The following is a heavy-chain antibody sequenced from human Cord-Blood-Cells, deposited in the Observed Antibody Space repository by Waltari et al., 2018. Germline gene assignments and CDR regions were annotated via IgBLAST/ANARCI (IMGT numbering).Heavy chain of an antibody. Sequence: QLQLQESGPGLVKHSETLSLTCTVSGGSISSSSYYWGWIRQPPGKGLEGIGSIYYSGSTYYNPSLKRRVTISVDTSKNQFSLKLSSVTAAGTAVYYCAGGSSGRYYIFYACDIWGQGTMVTVSS. V-gene: IGHV4-39*01. D-gene: IGHD3-10*01. J-gene: IGHJ3*02. CDR3: AGGSSGRYYIFYACDI. CDR2: IYYSGST. CDR1: GGSISSSSYY.